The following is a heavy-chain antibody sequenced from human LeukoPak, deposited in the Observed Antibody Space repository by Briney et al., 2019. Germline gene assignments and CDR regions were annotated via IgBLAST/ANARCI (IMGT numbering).Heavy chain of an antibody. Sequence: PSETLSLTCTVSGGSISSYYWSWIRQPPGKGLEWIGYIYYSGSTYYNPSLKSRVTISVDTSKNQFSLKLSSVTAADTAVYYCAATYYDFWSGYRYFDYWGQGTLVTVSS. CDR3: AATYYDFWSGYRYFDY. J-gene: IGHJ4*02. CDR2: IYYSGST. CDR1: GGSISSYY. D-gene: IGHD3-3*01. V-gene: IGHV4-59*06.